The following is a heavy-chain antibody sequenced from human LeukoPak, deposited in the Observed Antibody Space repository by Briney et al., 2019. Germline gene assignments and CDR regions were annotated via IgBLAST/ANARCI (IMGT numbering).Heavy chain of an antibody. D-gene: IGHD3-9*01. CDR1: GFTFSNYA. CDR2: ISGTGGST. Sequence: GGSLRLSCAASGFTFSNYAMNWVRQAPGKGLEWVSSISGTGGSTYYADSVKGRFTISRDNSRSTLYLQMNSPRAEDTAIYYCAKDPTILCAWGQGTLVTVSS. CDR3: AKDPTILCA. V-gene: IGHV3-23*01. J-gene: IGHJ5*02.